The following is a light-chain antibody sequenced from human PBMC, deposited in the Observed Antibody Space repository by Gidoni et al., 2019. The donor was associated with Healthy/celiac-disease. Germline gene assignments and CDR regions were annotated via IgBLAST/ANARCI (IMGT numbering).Light chain of an antibody. CDR2: DAS. J-gene: IGKJ1*01. CDR3: QQYNIQWT. Sequence: GDRVTITCRASHSISSWLAWYQQKPGKAPKLLIYDASSLESGVPSRFSGSGSGTEFTLTISSLQPDDFATYYCQQYNIQWTFGQGTKVEIK. CDR1: HSISSW. V-gene: IGKV1-5*01.